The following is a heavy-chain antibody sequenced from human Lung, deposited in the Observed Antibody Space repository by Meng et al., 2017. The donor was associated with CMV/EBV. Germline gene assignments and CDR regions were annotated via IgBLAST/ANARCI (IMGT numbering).Heavy chain of an antibody. V-gene: IGHV4-34*01. J-gene: IGHJ6*02. CDR1: GGSLSGHS. D-gene: IGHD2-2*01. CDR3: ARGLGYCNSATCYSYFYYAMDV. CDR2: IYQRGSP. Sequence: SETLSLXXAVYGGSLSGHSWSWIRQPPGQGLEWIGDIYQRGSPNYNSSLKSRVTISLDTSRNQFSLNLKSLTAADGAVYFCARGLGYCNSATCYSYFYYAMDVWGQGTXVTVSS.